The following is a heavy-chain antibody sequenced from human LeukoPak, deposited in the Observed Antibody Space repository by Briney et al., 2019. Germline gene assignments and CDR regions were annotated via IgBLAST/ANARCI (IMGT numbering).Heavy chain of an antibody. CDR3: ARDNPYYYLY. V-gene: IGHV1-18*01. J-gene: IGHJ4*02. CDR1: GYTFSNYG. D-gene: IGHD3-22*01. CDR2: ISCYNGDT. Sequence: ASVKVSCKASGYTFSNYGISWVRQAPGQGLEWMGWISCYNGDTKYAQKFQGRVTMTTDTSTSTTYMELWSLRSDDTAVYYCARDNPYYYLYWGQGTLVTVSS.